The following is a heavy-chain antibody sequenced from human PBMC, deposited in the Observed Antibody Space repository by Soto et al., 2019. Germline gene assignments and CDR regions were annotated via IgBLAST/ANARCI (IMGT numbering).Heavy chain of an antibody. D-gene: IGHD6-13*01. CDR1: GGTFSSYT. CDR2: IIPILGIA. Sequence: QVQLVQSGAEVKKPGSSVKVSCKASGGTFSSYTISWVRQAPGRGLEWMGRIIPILGIANYAQKFQGRVTITVDKSTSTAYMELSSLRSEDTAVYYCALHGADSSSSLDYWGQGTLVTVSS. CDR3: ALHGADSSSSLDY. J-gene: IGHJ4*02. V-gene: IGHV1-69*02.